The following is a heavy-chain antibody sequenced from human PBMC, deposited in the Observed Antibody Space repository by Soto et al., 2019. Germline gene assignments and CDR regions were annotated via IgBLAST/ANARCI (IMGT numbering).Heavy chain of an antibody. Sequence: PGEALKVSCAASGFTFSSYALSWGRQAPGKGLEWVSVISGSGGSTYYADSVKGRFTISRDNSKNTLYLQMNSLRADDTAVYYCAKSSGWFHPFDYWGQGSLVTVSS. CDR3: AKSSGWFHPFDY. V-gene: IGHV3-23*01. D-gene: IGHD6-19*01. CDR1: GFTFSSYA. J-gene: IGHJ4*02. CDR2: ISGSGGST.